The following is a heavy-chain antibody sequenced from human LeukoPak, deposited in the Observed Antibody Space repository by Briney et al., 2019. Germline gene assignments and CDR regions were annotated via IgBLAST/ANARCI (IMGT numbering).Heavy chain of an antibody. CDR1: SASISSYY. CDR3: ARGWSDYSHFDY. D-gene: IGHD3-3*01. Sequence: SETLSLTCTVSSASISSYYWSWIRQPAGKGLEWIGRIYTSGSTNYNPSLKSRVTMSVDTSKNQFSLKVSSVTAADTAVYYCARGWSDYSHFDYWGQGTLVTVSS. J-gene: IGHJ4*02. V-gene: IGHV4-4*07. CDR2: IYTSGST.